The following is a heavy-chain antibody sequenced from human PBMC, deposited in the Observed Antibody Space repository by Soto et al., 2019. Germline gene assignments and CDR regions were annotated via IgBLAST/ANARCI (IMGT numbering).Heavy chain of an antibody. CDR3: ARGQGSIIVHLYQFAY. CDR2: IYHSGST. Sequence: SETLSLTCTVSGGSISRGGYYGSWIRQPPGKGLEWIGYIYHSGSTYYNPSLKSRVTISVDRSKNQFSLKLSSVTAADTAVYYCARGQGSIIVHLYQFAYWGQGTPVTVSS. V-gene: IGHV4-30-2*01. J-gene: IGHJ4*02. D-gene: IGHD3-22*01. CDR1: GGSISRGGYY.